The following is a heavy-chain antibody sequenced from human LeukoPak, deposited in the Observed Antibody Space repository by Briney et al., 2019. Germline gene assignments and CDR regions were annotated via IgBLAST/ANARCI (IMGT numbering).Heavy chain of an antibody. V-gene: IGHV1-69*04. CDR1: GGTFSSYA. J-gene: IGHJ4*02. CDR2: IIPILGIA. CDR3: AEGSVEYFDY. Sequence: GASVKVSCKASGGTFSSYAISWVRQAPGQGLEWMGRIIPILGIANYAQKFQGRVTVTADKSTSTAYMELSSLRSEDTAVYYCAEGSVEYFDYWGQGTLVTVSS.